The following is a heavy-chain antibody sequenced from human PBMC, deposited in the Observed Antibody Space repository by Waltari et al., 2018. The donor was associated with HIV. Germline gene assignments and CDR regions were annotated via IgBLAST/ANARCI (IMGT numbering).Heavy chain of an antibody. CDR3: ARSYCSSTACSTLGYFGMDV. Sequence: EVQLVQSGAEVQEPGEPLKISCKASGYTFPTFCIGCVLQLPGKGLDWMGIIYPDVSETRYSPSFQGQVTISVDKSISTAYLQWGSLKASDSAIYYCARSYCSSTACSTLGYFGMDVWGQGTTVTVSS. J-gene: IGHJ6*02. CDR1: GYTFPTFC. CDR2: IYPDVSET. D-gene: IGHD2-2*01. V-gene: IGHV5-51*03.